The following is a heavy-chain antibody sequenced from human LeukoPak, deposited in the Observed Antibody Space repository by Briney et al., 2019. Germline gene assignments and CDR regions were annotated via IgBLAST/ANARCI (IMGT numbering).Heavy chain of an antibody. V-gene: IGHV3-23*01. CDR2: ISGSGGST. Sequence: GGSLRLSCAASGFTFSSYAMSWVRQAPGKGLEWVSAISGSGGSTYYADSVKGRFTISRDNSKNTLYLQMNSLRAEDTAVYYCAKLSYYGSGSYPGNDYWGQGTLVTVSS. CDR1: GFTFSSYA. D-gene: IGHD3-10*01. J-gene: IGHJ4*02. CDR3: AKLSYYGSGSYPGNDY.